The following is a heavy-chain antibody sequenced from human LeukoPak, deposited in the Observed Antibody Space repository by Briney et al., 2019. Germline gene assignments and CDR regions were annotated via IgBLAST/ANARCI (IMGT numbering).Heavy chain of an antibody. Sequence: ASVKVSCKASGYTFTSYGISWVRQAPGRGLEWMGWISAYNGNTNYAQKLQGRVTMTTDTSTSTAYMELRSLRSDDAAVYYCARGEGIAAAGNFDYWGQGTLVTVSS. CDR2: ISAYNGNT. D-gene: IGHD6-13*01. V-gene: IGHV1-18*01. J-gene: IGHJ4*02. CDR1: GYTFTSYG. CDR3: ARGEGIAAAGNFDY.